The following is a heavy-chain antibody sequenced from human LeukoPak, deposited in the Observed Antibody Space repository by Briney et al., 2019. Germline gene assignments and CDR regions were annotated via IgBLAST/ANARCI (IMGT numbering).Heavy chain of an antibody. CDR2: ISSSSSYI. CDR1: GFTFSSYS. CDR3: AVQDKPYGSGSYWHP. J-gene: IGHJ5*02. D-gene: IGHD3-10*01. V-gene: IGHV3-21*01. Sequence: PGGSLRLSCAASGFTFSSYSMNWVRQAPGKGLEWVSSISSSSSYIYYADSVKGRFTISRDNAKNSLYLQMNSLRAEDTAVYYCAVQDKPYGSGSYWHPWGQGTLVTVSS.